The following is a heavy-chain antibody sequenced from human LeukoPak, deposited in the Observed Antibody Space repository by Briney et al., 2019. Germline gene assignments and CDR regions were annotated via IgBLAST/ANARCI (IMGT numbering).Heavy chain of an antibody. J-gene: IGHJ4*02. CDR3: SRDPRHNDY. CDR1: GFAFSDFY. Sequence: GGSLRLSCAASGFAFSDFYMTWIRQAPGKGLELLSYISGSAHDVNYIDSVRGRFTISRDNAKNSLYLHMNSLTVEDTAVYYCSRDPRHNDYWGQGTLVTVSS. V-gene: IGHV3-11*01. CDR2: ISGSAHDV.